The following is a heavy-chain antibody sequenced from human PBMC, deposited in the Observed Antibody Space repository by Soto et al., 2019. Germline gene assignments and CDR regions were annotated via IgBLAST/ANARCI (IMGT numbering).Heavy chain of an antibody. Sequence: HPWWSLRLSCTASVFTFSSYAMGWFRQAPGKGLEWVSAISGSGGSTNYVGSVRGRFTISRDNSKNTVYLQMDNLRAEDTAIYYCAKYLEWLFSLDYWGQGTLVTVSS. V-gene: IGHV3-23*01. CDR2: ISGSGGST. CDR1: VFTFSSYA. J-gene: IGHJ4*02. D-gene: IGHD3-3*01. CDR3: AKYLEWLFSLDY.